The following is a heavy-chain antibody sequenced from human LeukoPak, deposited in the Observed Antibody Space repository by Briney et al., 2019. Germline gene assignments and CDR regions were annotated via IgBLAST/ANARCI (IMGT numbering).Heavy chain of an antibody. CDR2: IYSGGST. CDR1: GFTVSSNY. J-gene: IGHJ4*02. V-gene: IGHV3-66*01. Sequence: PGGSLRLSCAASGFTVSSNYMSWVRQAPGKGLEWVSVIYSGGSTYYADSVKGRFTISRDNSKDTLYLQMNSLRAEDTAVYYCARDDRSVFDYWGQGTLVTVSS. CDR3: ARDDRSVFDY. D-gene: IGHD3-22*01.